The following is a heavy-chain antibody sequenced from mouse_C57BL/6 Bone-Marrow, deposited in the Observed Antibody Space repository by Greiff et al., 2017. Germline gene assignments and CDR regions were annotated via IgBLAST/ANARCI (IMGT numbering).Heavy chain of an antibody. CDR1: GYTFTDYE. V-gene: IGHV1-15*01. CDR2: IDPETGGT. J-gene: IGHJ2*01. CDR3: TRGQITTVVATDY. D-gene: IGHD1-1*01. Sequence: QVHVKQSGAELVRPGASVTLSCKASGYTFTDYEMHWVKQTPVHGLEWIGAIDPETGGTAYNQKFKGKAILTADKSSSTAYMELRSLTSEDSAVYYCTRGQITTVVATDYWGQGTTLTVSS.